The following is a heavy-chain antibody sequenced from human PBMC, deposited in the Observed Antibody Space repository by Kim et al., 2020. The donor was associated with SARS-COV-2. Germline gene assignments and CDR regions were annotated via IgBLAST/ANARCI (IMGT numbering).Heavy chain of an antibody. D-gene: IGHD1-7*01. CDR1: GGGFRTYV. CDR2: IIPLIGTA. Sequence: SVKVSCKVSGGGFRTYVISWVRQAPGQGLEWMGGIIPLIGTAGYAQKFQGRVTITADESTTTTFMEVSSLRSADTDSYYCARGGDELNYQNGVEVGG. V-gene: IGHV1-69*13. J-gene: IGHJ6*04. CDR3: ARGGDELNYQNGVEV.